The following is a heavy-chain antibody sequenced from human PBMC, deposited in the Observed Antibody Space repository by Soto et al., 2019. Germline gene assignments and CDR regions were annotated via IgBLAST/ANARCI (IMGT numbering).Heavy chain of an antibody. V-gene: IGHV3-13*01. CDR2: IAAAGDT. D-gene: IGHD1-26*01. CDR3: ARGWVSYGMDV. Sequence: GSLRLSCAASGLTFSSYDMHWVRQATGKGLEWVSTIAAAGDTYYPGSVKGRFTISRENAKNSLYLQLNSLRAGDTAVYYCARGWVSYGMDVWGQGT. J-gene: IGHJ6*02. CDR1: GLTFSSYD.